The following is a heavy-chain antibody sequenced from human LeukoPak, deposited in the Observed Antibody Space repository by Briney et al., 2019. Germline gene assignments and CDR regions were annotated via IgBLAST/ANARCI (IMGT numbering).Heavy chain of an antibody. Sequence: PGGSLRLSCAASGFTFSSYEMNWVRQAPGKGLEWVSYISSSGSTIYYADSVKGRFTISRDNAKNSLYLQMNSLRAEDTAVYCCARVPDYGDAFDIWGQGTMVTVSS. CDR3: ARVPDYGDAFDI. J-gene: IGHJ3*02. D-gene: IGHD4-17*01. CDR1: GFTFSSYE. V-gene: IGHV3-48*03. CDR2: ISSSGSTI.